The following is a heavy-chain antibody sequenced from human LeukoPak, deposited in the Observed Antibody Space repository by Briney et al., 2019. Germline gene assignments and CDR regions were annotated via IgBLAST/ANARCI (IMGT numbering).Heavy chain of an antibody. CDR3: ARAYYYGSGSYNWKRVPNWFDP. J-gene: IGHJ5*02. Sequence: PSETLSLTCTASGGSISSGGYYWSWIRQHPGKGLEWIGYIYYGGSTYFNPSLKSRVIISVDTSKNQFSLKLSSVTAADTAMYYCARAYYYGSGSYNWKRVPNWFDPWGQGTLVTVSS. CDR1: GGSISSGGYY. CDR2: IYYGGST. D-gene: IGHD3-10*01. V-gene: IGHV4-31*03.